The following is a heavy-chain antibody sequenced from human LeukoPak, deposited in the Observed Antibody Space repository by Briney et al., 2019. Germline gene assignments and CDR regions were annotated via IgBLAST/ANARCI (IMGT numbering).Heavy chain of an antibody. D-gene: IGHD5-12*01. CDR2: IYYSGST. V-gene: IGHV4-59*08. J-gene: IGHJ5*02. CDR3: ARLVDEGWFDP. CDR1: GGSISSYY. Sequence: KPSETLSLTCTVSGGSISSYYWSWIRQPPGKGLEWIGYIYYSGSTNYNPSLKSRVTISVDTSKNQFSLKLSSVTAADTAVYYCARLVDEGWFDPWGQGTLVTVSS.